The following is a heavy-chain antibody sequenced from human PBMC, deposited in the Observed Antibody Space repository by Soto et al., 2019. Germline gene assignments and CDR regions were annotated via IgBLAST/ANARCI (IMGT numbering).Heavy chain of an antibody. CDR3: ARGIGEMPAALSYFVY. Sequence: SEPLSLTCAGYGGSFSGYYWSWIRKRPGKGLEWIGEINHSGSTNYNPSLKSRVTISVDTSKNPFSLKLSSVTAACTAVYYCARGIGEMPAALSYFVYWGQGTRFTVS. D-gene: IGHD2-2*01. CDR1: GGSFSGYY. V-gene: IGHV4-34*01. CDR2: INHSGST. J-gene: IGHJ4*02.